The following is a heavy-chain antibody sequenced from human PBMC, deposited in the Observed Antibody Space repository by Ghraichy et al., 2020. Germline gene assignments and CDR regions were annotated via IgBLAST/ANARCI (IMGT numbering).Heavy chain of an antibody. CDR3: VKGRPFDY. V-gene: IGHV3-23*01. J-gene: IGHJ4*02. CDR2: VTGGGGST. CDR1: GFTFTNYA. Sequence: GESLNISCAASGFTFTNYAMTWVRQAPGKGPEWVSTVTGGGGSTYYADSVKGRFTISSDNSRNTVSLQMSSLRDEDTTVYYCVKGRPFDYWGQGTLVAVSS.